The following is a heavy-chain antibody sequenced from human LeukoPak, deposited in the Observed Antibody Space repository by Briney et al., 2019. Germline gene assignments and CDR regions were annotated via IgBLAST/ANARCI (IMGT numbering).Heavy chain of an antibody. D-gene: IGHD6-13*01. CDR3: ARELKGSSSWRGYFPD. CDR1: GGSFRGTF. CDR2: INHSGST. Sequence: PSESLSLTCAVPGGSFRGTFWCWSCARPRGGRGWSGEINHSGSTNYTPSLNSRVTISVDTSKNTFSLKLSSVTAADTAVYYCARELKGSSSWRGYFPDGGEGTLLTVPS. V-gene: IGHV4-34*01. J-gene: IGHJ4*02.